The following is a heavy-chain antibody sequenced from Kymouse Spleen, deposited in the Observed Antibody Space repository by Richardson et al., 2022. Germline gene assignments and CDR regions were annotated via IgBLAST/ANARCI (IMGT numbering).Heavy chain of an antibody. Sequence: QLQLQESGPGLVKPSETLSLTCTVSGGSISSSSYYWGWIRQPPGKGLEWIGSIYYSGSTYYNPSLKSRVTISVDTSKNQFSLKLSSVTAADTAVYYCAREASYSSSWFFDYWGQGTLVTVSS. CDR3: AREASYSSSWFFDY. D-gene: IGHD6-13*01. CDR2: IYYSGST. CDR1: GGSISSSSYY. V-gene: IGHV4-39*01. J-gene: IGHJ4*02.